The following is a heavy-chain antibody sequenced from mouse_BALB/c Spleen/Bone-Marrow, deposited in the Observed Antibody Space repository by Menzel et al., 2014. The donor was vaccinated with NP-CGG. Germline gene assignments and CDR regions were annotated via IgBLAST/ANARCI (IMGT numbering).Heavy chain of an antibody. Sequence: QVQLQQSGAGFVKPGASVKLSCKASGYTFTSYWMHWVKQRPGQGLEWIGEIDPSDSCTNYNQKFKGKATLTVDKSSSTAYMQLSSLTSEDSAVYYCARRELGPRWFTYWGQGTLVTVSA. CDR1: GYTFTSYW. CDR2: IDPSDSCT. CDR3: ARRELGPRWFTY. J-gene: IGHJ3*01. V-gene: IGHV1-69*02. D-gene: IGHD3-1*01.